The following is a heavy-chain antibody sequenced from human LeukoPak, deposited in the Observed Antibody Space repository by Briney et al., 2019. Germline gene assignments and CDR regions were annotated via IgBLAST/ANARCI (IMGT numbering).Heavy chain of an antibody. CDR2: IRYDGSNK. V-gene: IGHV3-30*02. Sequence: GGSLRLSCAASGFTFSSYGMHWVRQAPGKGLEWVAFIRYDGSNKYYADSVKGRFTISRDNSKNTLYLQMNSLRAEDTAVYYCAKDEGYCSSTSCRYNNYWGQGTLVTASS. CDR3: AKDEGYCSSTSCRYNNY. CDR1: GFTFSSYG. D-gene: IGHD2-2*01. J-gene: IGHJ4*02.